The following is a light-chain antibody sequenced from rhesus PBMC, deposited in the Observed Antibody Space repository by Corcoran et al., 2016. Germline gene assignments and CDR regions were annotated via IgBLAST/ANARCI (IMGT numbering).Light chain of an antibody. CDR3: CAYTSEKTYV. CDR2: DVS. Sequence: QSALTQPPSVSGSPGQSVTLSCTGTSSDVGAYNDVSWYRHHPGSAPRPLIYDVSKRPSGVSDRFSGSKSGNTASLTISALQPEDDADYYCCAYTSEKTYVFGSGTRLTVL. V-gene: IGLV2S9*01. CDR1: SSDVGAYND. J-gene: IGLJ1*01.